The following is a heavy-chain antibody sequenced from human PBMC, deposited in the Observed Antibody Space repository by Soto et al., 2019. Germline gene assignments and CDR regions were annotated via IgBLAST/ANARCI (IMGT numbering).Heavy chain of an antibody. CDR3: ARDSRPTGTTNWFDP. CDR2: INPNSGGT. CDR1: GYTFTGYY. V-gene: IGHV1-2*04. Sequence: ASVKVSCKASGYTFTGYYMHWVRQAPGQGLEWMGWINPNSGGTNYAQKFQGWVTMTRDTSISTAYMELSRLRSDDTAVYYCARDSRPTGTTNWFDPRGQGTLVTVSS. D-gene: IGHD1-1*01. J-gene: IGHJ5*02.